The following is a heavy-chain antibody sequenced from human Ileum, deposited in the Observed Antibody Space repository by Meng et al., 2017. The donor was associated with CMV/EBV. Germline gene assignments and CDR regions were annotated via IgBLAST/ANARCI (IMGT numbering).Heavy chain of an antibody. CDR3: ARAGNHRVGDY. CDR1: GDSVSSIIW. D-gene: IGHD1-14*01. Sequence: LTCAVSGDSVSSIIWWSWVRQPPGKGLEWIGEIHHTGSTSYNPSLKSRVTLSVDKSKNQFSLKMSSVTAADTAVYYCARAGNHRVGDYWGQGTLVTVSS. V-gene: IGHV4-4*02. CDR2: IHHTGST. J-gene: IGHJ4*02.